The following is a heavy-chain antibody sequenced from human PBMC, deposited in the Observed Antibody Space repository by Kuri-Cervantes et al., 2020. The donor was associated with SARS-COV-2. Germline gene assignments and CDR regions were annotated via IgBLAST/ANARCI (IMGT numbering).Heavy chain of an antibody. CDR1: GFTFSGHW. J-gene: IGHJ2*01. CDR3: AREYTAIYYFDL. CDR2: INPDGSYT. D-gene: IGHD5-18*01. V-gene: IGHV3-74*01. Sequence: GESLKISCAASGFTFSGHWIHWVRQAPGKGLVWVSRINPDGSYTNNADSVKGRFTISRDNAKNSLYLQMNSLRAEDTAVYYCAREYTAIYYFDLWGHGTLVTVSS.